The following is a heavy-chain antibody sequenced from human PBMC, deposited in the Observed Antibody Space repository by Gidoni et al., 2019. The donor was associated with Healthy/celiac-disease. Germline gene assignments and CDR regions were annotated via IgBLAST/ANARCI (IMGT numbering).Heavy chain of an antibody. Sequence: QLQLQESGPGLVKPSETLSLTCTVSGGSISSSSYYWGWIRQPPGKGLEWIGSIYYSGSTYYNPSLKSRFTISVDTSKNQFSLKLSSVTAADTAVYYCARLGLWFGEFHNWFDPWGQGTLVTVSS. J-gene: IGHJ5*02. V-gene: IGHV4-39*01. D-gene: IGHD3-10*01. CDR3: ARLGLWFGEFHNWFDP. CDR2: IYYSGST. CDR1: GGSISSSSYY.